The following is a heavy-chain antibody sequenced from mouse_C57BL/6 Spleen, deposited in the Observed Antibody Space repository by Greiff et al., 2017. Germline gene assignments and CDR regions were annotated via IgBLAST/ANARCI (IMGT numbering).Heavy chain of an antibody. Sequence: EVMLVESGGDLVKPGGSLKLSCAASGFTFSSYGMSWVRQTPDKRLEWVATISSGGTYTYYPDSVKGRYTISRDNAKNTLYLQQSSLKSEDTAMYYCASHYYGSSCWYFDVWGTGTTVTGSS. V-gene: IGHV5-6*01. CDR1: GFTFSSYG. CDR2: ISSGGTYT. D-gene: IGHD1-1*01. J-gene: IGHJ1*03. CDR3: ASHYYGSSCWYFDV.